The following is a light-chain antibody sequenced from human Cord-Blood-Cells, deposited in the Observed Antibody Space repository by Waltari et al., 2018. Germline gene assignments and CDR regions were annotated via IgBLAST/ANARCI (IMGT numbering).Light chain of an antibody. CDR2: DAS. V-gene: IGLV2-11*01. CDR3: CSYAGSQTYWV. J-gene: IGLJ3*02. CDR1: SSDVGGYNY. Sequence: QSALPHPRSVSGSPGQSVTISSTGTSSDVGGYNYPSWYQQHPGTAPKLMIYDASKRPSGVPDRFSGSKSGNSASLTITGLQAEDEADYYCCSYAGSQTYWVFGGGTKLTVL.